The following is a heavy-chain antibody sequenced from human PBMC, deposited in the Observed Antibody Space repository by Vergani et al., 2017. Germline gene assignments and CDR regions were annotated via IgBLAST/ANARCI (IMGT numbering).Heavy chain of an antibody. J-gene: IGHJ6*02. V-gene: IGHV3-23*04. CDR3: ARKFPYYYGMDV. CDR2: ISGSGGST. Sequence: VQLVESGGGVVQPGRSLRLSCAASGFTFSSYAMSWVRQAPGKGLEWVSAISGSGGSTYYADSVKGRFTISRDNSKNTLYLQMNSLRAEDTAVYYCARKFPYYYGMDVWGQGTTVTVSS. CDR1: GFTFSSYA.